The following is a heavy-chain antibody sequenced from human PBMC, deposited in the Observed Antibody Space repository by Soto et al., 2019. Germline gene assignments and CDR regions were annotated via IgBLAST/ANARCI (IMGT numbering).Heavy chain of an antibody. D-gene: IGHD2-15*01. Sequence: GASVKVSCKASGYTFTGYYMHWVRQAPGQGLEWMGWINPNSGGTSYAQKFQGRVTMTRDTSISTAYMELSRLRSDDTAVYYCARGRISYCSGGSCPLAAFDIWGQGTMVTVS. CDR1: GYTFTGYY. V-gene: IGHV1-2*02. CDR2: INPNSGGT. J-gene: IGHJ3*02. CDR3: ARGRISYCSGGSCPLAAFDI.